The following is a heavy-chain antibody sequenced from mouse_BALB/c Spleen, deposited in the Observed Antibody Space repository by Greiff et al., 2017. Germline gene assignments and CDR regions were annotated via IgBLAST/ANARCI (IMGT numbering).Heavy chain of an antibody. D-gene: IGHD2-1*01. CDR2: ISNLAYSI. CDR1: GFTFSDYG. Sequence: EVQLVESGGGLVQPGGSRKLSCAASGFTFSDYGMAWVRQAPGKGPEWVAFISNLAYSIYYADTVTGRFTISRENAKNTLYLEMSSLRSEDTAMYYCARDYGNYEGNYAMDYWGQGTSVTVSS. V-gene: IGHV5-15*02. CDR3: ARDYGNYEGNYAMDY. J-gene: IGHJ4*01.